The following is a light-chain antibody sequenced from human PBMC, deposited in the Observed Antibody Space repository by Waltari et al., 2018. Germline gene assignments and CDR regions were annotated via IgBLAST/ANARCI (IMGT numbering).Light chain of an antibody. CDR1: QSVTTN. V-gene: IGKV3-15*01. Sequence: EIVMAQSPASLSVSPGERAIFSGRASQSVTTNVAWYQQKPGQPPRLLIYGASTRATAIQARFSGSGSGTEFTLTITSPQSEDVGVYYCHQYNDGPPFNFGQGTKLEIK. CDR3: HQYNDGPPFN. J-gene: IGKJ2*01. CDR2: GAS.